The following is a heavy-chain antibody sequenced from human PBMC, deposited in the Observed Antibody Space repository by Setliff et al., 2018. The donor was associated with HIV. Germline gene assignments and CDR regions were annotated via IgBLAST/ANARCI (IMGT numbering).Heavy chain of an antibody. CDR1: GYTFTDYA. Sequence: ASVKVSCKVSGYTFTDYAISWVRQAPGQGLEWMGWISTYNGNTNYAQRVQDRVTMTIDTTSSTSYMELRSLRSDDTALYYCARIRFGALLNAFDIWGQGTMVTVSS. CDR2: ISTYNGNT. D-gene: IGHD3-10*01. CDR3: ARIRFGALLNAFDI. J-gene: IGHJ3*02. V-gene: IGHV1-18*01.